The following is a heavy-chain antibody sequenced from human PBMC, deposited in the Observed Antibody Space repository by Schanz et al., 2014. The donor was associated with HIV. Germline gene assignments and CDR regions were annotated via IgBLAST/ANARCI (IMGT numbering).Heavy chain of an antibody. D-gene: IGHD3-10*01. CDR1: GFSFDDYA. J-gene: IGHJ6*02. V-gene: IGHV3-9*01. Sequence: EVKPLESGGGLGQPGRSQRLSCAASGFSFDDYAMHWVRQAPGKGLEWVSGISWNSGSIGYADSVKGRFTISRDNSKNTLYLQMNTLRAEDTAVYYCAREDGWFGDIYYFGLDVWGRGTTVTVSS. CDR3: AREDGWFGDIYYFGLDV. CDR2: ISWNSGSI.